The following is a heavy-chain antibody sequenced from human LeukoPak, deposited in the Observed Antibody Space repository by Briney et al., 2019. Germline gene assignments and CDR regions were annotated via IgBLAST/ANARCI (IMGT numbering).Heavy chain of an antibody. CDR3: AELGITMIGGV. CDR2: ISSSGSTI. CDR1: GYSINNNYY. D-gene: IGHD3-10*02. J-gene: IGHJ6*04. V-gene: IGHV3-48*03. Sequence: LSLTCTVSGYSINNNYYWDWVRQAPGKGLEWVSYISSSGSTIYYADSVKGRFTISRDNAKNSLYLQMNSLRAEDTAVYYCAELGITMIGGVWGKGTTVTISS.